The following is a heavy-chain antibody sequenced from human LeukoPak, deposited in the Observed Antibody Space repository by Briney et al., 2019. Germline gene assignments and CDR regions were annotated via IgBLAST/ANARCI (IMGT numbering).Heavy chain of an antibody. J-gene: IGHJ4*02. CDR2: IYTSGST. CDR1: GGSISSGSYY. CDR3: ARVPYNWNYGYLDY. Sequence: PSQTLSLTCTVSGGSISSGSYYWSWIRQPAGKGLEWIGRIYTSGSTNYNPSLKSRVTISVDTSKNQFSLKLSSVTAADTAVYYCARVPYNWNYGYLDYWGQGTLVTVSS. V-gene: IGHV4-61*02. D-gene: IGHD1-7*01.